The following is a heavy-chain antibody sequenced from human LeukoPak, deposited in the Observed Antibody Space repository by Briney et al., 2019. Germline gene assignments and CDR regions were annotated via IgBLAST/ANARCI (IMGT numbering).Heavy chain of an antibody. J-gene: IGHJ4*02. CDR2: ISSSSSYI. Sequence: PGGSLRLSCAASGFTFSSYTMNWVRQAPRKGLEWVSAISSSSSYIYYADSVKGRFTISRHNAKRSLYLQMNSLRAEDTAVYYCARDLGGYGDYGTNFDYWGQGTLVTVSS. V-gene: IGHV3-21*01. CDR1: GFTFSSYT. D-gene: IGHD4-17*01. CDR3: ARDLGGYGDYGTNFDY.